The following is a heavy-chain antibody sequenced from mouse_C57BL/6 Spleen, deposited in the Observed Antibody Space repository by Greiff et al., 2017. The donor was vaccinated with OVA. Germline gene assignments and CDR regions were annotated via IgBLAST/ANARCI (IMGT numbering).Heavy chain of an antibody. CDR3: ARGDYDGPFAY. D-gene: IGHD2-4*01. CDR1: GYTFTSYW. V-gene: IGHV1-50*01. Sequence: VQLQQPGAELVKPGASVKLSCKASGYTFTSYWMQWVKQRPGQGLEWIGEIDPSDSYTNYTQKFKGKATLTVDTSSSTAYMQLSSLTSEDCAVDYCARGDYDGPFAYWGQGTLVTVSA. J-gene: IGHJ3*01. CDR2: IDPSDSYT.